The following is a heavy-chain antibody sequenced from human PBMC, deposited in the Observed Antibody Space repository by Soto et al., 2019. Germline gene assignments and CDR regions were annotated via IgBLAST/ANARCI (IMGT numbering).Heavy chain of an antibody. Sequence: GASVKVSSKASGYTFTSYGISGVRKAPGQGLEWMGWISAYNGNTNYAQKLQGRVTMTTDTSTSTAYMELRSLRSDDTAVYYCARDSGYSSSWVNWFDPWCQGTLVTVSS. CDR3: ARDSGYSSSWVNWFDP. D-gene: IGHD6-13*01. CDR2: ISAYNGNT. CDR1: GYTFTSYG. J-gene: IGHJ5*02. V-gene: IGHV1-18*01.